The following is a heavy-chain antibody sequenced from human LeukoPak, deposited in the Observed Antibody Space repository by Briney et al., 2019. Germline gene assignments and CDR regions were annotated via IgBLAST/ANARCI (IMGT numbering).Heavy chain of an antibody. D-gene: IGHD2-15*01. CDR1: GFTFSSYA. CDR3: AKVQDIVVVKSDFDY. V-gene: IGHV3-23*01. J-gene: IGHJ4*02. Sequence: GGSLRLSCAASGFTFSSYAMSWVRQAPGKGLEWVSAISGSGGSTYYADSVKGRFTMSRDNSKNTLYLQMNSLRAEDTAVYYCAKVQDIVVVKSDFDYWGQGPLVTVSS. CDR2: ISGSGGST.